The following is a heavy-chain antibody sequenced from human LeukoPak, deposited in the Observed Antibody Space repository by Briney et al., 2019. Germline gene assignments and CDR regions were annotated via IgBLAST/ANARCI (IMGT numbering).Heavy chain of an antibody. D-gene: IGHD7-27*01. CDR2: IWYDGSNK. V-gene: IGHV3-33*01. CDR3: SSWGENLSYLDL. J-gene: IGHJ2*01. Sequence: PGGSLRLSCAASGFTFSRYGMHWVRQAPGKGLEWVAVIWYDGSNKFYADSVKGRFTISRDNSKNTLYLQMNSLRADDTALYYCSSWGENLSYLDLWGRGTLVTVSS. CDR1: GFTFSRYG.